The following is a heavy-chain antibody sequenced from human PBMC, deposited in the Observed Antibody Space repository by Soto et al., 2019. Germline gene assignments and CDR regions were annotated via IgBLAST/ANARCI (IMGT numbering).Heavy chain of an antibody. J-gene: IGHJ6*02. CDR3: ARDPAVAGPRADYYYYGMDV. CDR2: IIPIFGTA. CDR1: GGTFSSYA. Sequence: SVKVSCKASGGTFSSYAISWVRQAPGQGLEWMGGIIPIFGTANYAQKFQGRVTITADESTSTAYMELSSLRSEDTAVYYCARDPAVAGPRADYYYYGMDVWGQGTTVTVSS. D-gene: IGHD6-19*01. V-gene: IGHV1-69*13.